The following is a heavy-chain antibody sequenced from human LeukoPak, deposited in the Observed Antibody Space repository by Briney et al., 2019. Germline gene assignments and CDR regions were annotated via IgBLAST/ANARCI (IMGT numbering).Heavy chain of an antibody. D-gene: IGHD1-1*01. Sequence: GGSLRLSCAASGVTFSSYAMHWVRQAPGKGLEGGAVISYDRSNTSSPDSFKGRFSISTDNSTNTLYLQMNSLRAEDTAVYYCARGVPTGIDYFDYWGQGTLVTVSS. CDR1: GVTFSSYA. V-gene: IGHV3-30-3*01. CDR2: ISYDRSNT. CDR3: ARGVPTGIDYFDY. J-gene: IGHJ4*02.